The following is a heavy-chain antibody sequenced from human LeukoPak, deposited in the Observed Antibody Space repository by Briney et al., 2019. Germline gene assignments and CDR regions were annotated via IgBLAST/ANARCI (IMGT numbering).Heavy chain of an antibody. V-gene: IGHV3-23*01. CDR2: ISGSGGST. D-gene: IGHD3-22*01. J-gene: IGHJ3*02. CDR1: GFTFSSYA. Sequence: GGSLRLSCAASGFTFSSYAMSWVRQAPGKGLEWVSAISGSGGSTYYADSVKGRFTISRDNSKNTLYLQMNSLRAEDTAVYYCARPYETTIVVVTAASDIWGQGTMVTVSS. CDR3: ARPYETTIVVVTAASDI.